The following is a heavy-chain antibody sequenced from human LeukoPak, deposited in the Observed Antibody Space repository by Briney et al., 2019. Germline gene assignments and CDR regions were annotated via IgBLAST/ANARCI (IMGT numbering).Heavy chain of an antibody. CDR2: IKQDGSEK. CDR1: GFTFSNYW. Sequence: GGSLRLSCAASGFTFSNYWMSWVRQAPGKGLEWVANIKQDGSEKYYVDSVKGRFTISRDNAKNSLLLQMNSLRAEGTAVYYCARASGSSTIPTKYWGQGTLVTVSS. J-gene: IGHJ4*02. D-gene: IGHD3-9*01. V-gene: IGHV3-7*03. CDR3: ARASGSSTIPTKY.